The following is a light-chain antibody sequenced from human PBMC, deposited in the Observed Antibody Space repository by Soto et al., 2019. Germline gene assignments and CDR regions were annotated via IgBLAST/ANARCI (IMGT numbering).Light chain of an antibody. J-gene: IGKJ1*01. V-gene: IGKV1-5*01. CDR1: ESISAW. Sequence: ASESISAWLAWYQQKPGRAPKVLIFDASSLESGAPSRFSGSGSVTEFTLTISSLQPDDFATYYCQQYNTYPWTFGQGTKVDNK. CDR2: DAS. CDR3: QQYNTYPWT.